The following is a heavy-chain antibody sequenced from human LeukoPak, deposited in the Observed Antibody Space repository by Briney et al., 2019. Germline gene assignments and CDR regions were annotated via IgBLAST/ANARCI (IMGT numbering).Heavy chain of an antibody. Sequence: SETLSLTCTVSGGSISSYYWSWIRQPAGKGLEWIGRIYTSGSTNYNPSLKSRVIISVDTSKNQFSLKLSSVTAADTAVYYCARGMAAAGTGWFDPWGQGTLVIVSS. V-gene: IGHV4-4*07. D-gene: IGHD6-13*01. J-gene: IGHJ5*02. CDR2: IYTSGST. CDR1: GGSISSYY. CDR3: ARGMAAAGTGWFDP.